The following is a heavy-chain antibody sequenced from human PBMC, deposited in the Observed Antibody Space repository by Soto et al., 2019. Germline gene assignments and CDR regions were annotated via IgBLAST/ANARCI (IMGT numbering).Heavy chain of an antibody. Sequence: ASLKVSCKASGYAYTSYGISWVRQAPGQGLEWMGWISAYNGNTNYAQKLQGRVTMTTDTSTSTAYMELRSLRSDDTAVYYCARLTSYDSSGYYCYWGQGTLVTVS. V-gene: IGHV1-18*01. D-gene: IGHD3-22*01. CDR2: ISAYNGNT. CDR1: GYAYTSYG. J-gene: IGHJ4*02. CDR3: ARLTSYDSSGYYCY.